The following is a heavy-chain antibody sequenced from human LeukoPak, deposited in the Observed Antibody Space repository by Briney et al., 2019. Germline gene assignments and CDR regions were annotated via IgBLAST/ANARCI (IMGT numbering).Heavy chain of an antibody. CDR2: INPNSGGT. J-gene: IGHJ4*02. CDR3: ARSYGGNQYYFDY. D-gene: IGHD4-23*01. Sequence: ASVKVSCKASGYTFTGYYMHWVRQAPGQGLEWMGCINPNSGGTNYAQKFQGRVTMTRDTSISTAYMELSRLRSDDTAVYYCARSYGGNQYYFDYWGQGTLVTVSS. V-gene: IGHV1-2*02. CDR1: GYTFTGYY.